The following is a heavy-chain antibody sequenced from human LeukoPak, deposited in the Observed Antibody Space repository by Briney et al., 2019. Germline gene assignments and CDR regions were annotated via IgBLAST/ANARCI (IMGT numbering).Heavy chain of an antibody. CDR3: TIDSRGCHSSGCWKPSDY. CDR2: IDSDDTGT. D-gene: IGHD3-22*01. V-gene: IGHV3-74*01. J-gene: IGHJ4*02. CDR1: GFNFISYW. Sequence: GGSLRLSCAASGFNFISYWMHWVRQAPGKGLVWVSRIDSDDTGTYADSVKGRFTISRDNANNMLYLQMNSLRVDDTAVYYCTIDSRGCHSSGCWKPSDYWGQGALVTVSS.